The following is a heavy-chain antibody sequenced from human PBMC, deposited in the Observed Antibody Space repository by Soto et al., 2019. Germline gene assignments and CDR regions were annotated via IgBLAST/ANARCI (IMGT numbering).Heavy chain of an antibody. Sequence: EVQLVESGGGLVQPGGSLRLSCAASGFTFRNYDMHWVRQGTGKGLEWVSGISAAGDPDYADSVEGRLTISRENAQNSFFLQMTSLRVGDTAVYYCARTDRDFYGLDVWGQGNTVIVSS. CDR3: ARTDRDFYGLDV. CDR2: ISAAGDP. CDR1: GFTFRNYD. J-gene: IGHJ6*02. V-gene: IGHV3-13*05.